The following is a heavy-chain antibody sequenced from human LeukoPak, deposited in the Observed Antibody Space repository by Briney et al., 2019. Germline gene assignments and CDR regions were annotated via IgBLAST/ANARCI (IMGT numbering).Heavy chain of an antibody. Sequence: PSETLSLTCTVSGGSISSGSYYWGWIRQPPGKGLEWIGNIYYSGSTYYNPSLKSRVTISVDTSKNQFSLRLSSVTAADTAVYYCARESRGGDCYDYWGQGTLVTVSS. CDR2: IYYSGST. D-gene: IGHD2-15*01. CDR1: GGSISSGSYY. V-gene: IGHV4-39*07. J-gene: IGHJ4*02. CDR3: ARESRGGDCYDY.